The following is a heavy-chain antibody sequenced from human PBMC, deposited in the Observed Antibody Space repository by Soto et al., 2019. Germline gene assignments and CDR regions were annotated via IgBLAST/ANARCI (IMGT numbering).Heavy chain of an antibody. CDR2: ITGSSSNL. V-gene: IGHV3-23*01. CDR1: GFTFSTYA. D-gene: IGHD3-9*01. Sequence: PGGSLRLSCASSGFTFSTYAMSWVRQAPGKGLEWVTTITGSSSNLYYTDSVKGRFAISRDNSRNILFLQMNSLTAEDTAVYYCAKGGAVYGLLTHDYWGQGTL. CDR3: AKGGAVYGLLTHDY. J-gene: IGHJ4*02.